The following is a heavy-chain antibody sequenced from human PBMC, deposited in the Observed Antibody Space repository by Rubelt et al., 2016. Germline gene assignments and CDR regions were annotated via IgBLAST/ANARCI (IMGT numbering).Heavy chain of an antibody. Sequence: VQLVESGGGVVQPGRSLRLSCAASGFSFGIYSMIWIRQAPGKGLEWVSSIDNSGGRVFYADSVKGRFTNYRDNARNSLYLQMNSLRAEDTAVYYCAKDLGLMGATPTIDYWGQGTLVTVSS. J-gene: IGHJ4*02. CDR2: IDNSGGRV. CDR3: AKDLGLMGATPTIDY. D-gene: IGHD1-26*01. CDR1: GFSFGIYS. V-gene: IGHV3-21*04.